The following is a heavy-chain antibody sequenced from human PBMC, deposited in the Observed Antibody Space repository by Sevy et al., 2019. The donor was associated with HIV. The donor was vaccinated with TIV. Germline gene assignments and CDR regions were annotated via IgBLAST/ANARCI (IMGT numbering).Heavy chain of an antibody. CDR1: GFTFSSYT. CDR3: ARDLALSGSYSWLAY. D-gene: IGHD1-26*01. V-gene: IGHV3-30*14. J-gene: IGHJ4*02. CDR2: ISYDGSRK. Sequence: GGSLRLSCAASGFTFSSYTMHWVRQAPGKGLEWVAFISYDGSRKYYAESVKGRFTISRDNSKNTLYLQMNNLRAEDTAVFYCARDLALSGSYSWLAYWGQGTLVTVSS.